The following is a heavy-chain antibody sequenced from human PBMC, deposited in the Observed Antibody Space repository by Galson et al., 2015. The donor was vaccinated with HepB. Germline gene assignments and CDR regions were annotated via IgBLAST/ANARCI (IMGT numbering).Heavy chain of an antibody. D-gene: IGHD3-10*01. CDR3: ARGNYYGSGSYSAPGSYWYFDL. CDR2: IDPSDSYT. Sequence: QSGAEVTKPGESLRISCKGSGYSFTSYWISWVRQMPGKGLEWMGRIDPSDSYTNYSPSFQGHVTISADKSISTAYLQWSSLKASDTAMYYCARGNYYGSGSYSAPGSYWYFDLWGRGTLVTVSS. V-gene: IGHV5-10-1*01. J-gene: IGHJ2*01. CDR1: GYSFTSYW.